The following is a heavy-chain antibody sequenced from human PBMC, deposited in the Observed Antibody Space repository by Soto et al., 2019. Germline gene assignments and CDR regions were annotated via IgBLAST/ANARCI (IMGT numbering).Heavy chain of an antibody. D-gene: IGHD6-13*01. V-gene: IGHV1-3*01. J-gene: IGHJ5*02. CDR1: GYTFTSYA. CDR2: INAGNGNT. CDR3: ARSDSISLDWFDP. Sequence: GASVKVSCKASGYTFTSYAMHWVRQAPGQRLEWMGWINAGNGNTKYSQKFQGRVTITRDTSASTAYMELSSLRSEDTAVYYCARSDSISLDWFDPWGQGTLVTVSS.